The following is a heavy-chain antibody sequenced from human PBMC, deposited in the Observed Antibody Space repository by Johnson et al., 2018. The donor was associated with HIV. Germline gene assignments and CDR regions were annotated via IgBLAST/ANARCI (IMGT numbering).Heavy chain of an antibody. Sequence: VQLVESGGGVVQPGRSLRLSCAASGFTFSSYGMHWVRQAPGKGLEWVAVISYDGSNKYYADSMKGRFTISRDNSKNTLYLQMNSLRAEDTAVYYCARSKDCSVSSCPDGFDIWGQGTMVIVSS. J-gene: IGHJ3*02. V-gene: IGHV3-33*05. CDR3: ARSKDCSVSSCPDGFDI. D-gene: IGHD2-15*01. CDR2: ISYDGSNK. CDR1: GFTFSSYG.